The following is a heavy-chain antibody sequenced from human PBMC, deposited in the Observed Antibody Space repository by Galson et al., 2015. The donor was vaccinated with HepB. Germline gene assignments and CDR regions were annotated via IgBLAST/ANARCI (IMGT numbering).Heavy chain of an antibody. CDR3: VRNSLVPEHLVAVTPRNYAMDA. Sequence: SLRLSCAASGFTFSRYGMHWVRQVPGQGLQWVAAVSFGGNDKHYADSVKGRFTISKDISKNMVYLQMDSLKHEDTAVYYCVRNSLVPEHLVAVTPRNYAMDAWGQGTTVIVS. J-gene: IGHJ6*02. D-gene: IGHD2-21*01. V-gene: IGHV3-30*03. CDR1: GFTFSRYG. CDR2: VSFGGNDK.